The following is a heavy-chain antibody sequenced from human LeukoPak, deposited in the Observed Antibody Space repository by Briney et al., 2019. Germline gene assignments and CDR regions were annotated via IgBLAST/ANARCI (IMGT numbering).Heavy chain of an antibody. J-gene: IGHJ4*02. D-gene: IGHD1-26*01. CDR1: GFTFSSYA. CDR3: AGQWELLRWVDY. Sequence: AGGSLRLSCAVSGFTFSSYAMSWVRQAPGKGLEWVAVISYDGSNKYYADSVKGRFTISRDNSKNTLYLQMNSLRAEDTAVYYCAGQWELLRWVDYWGPGTLVTVSS. CDR2: ISYDGSNK. V-gene: IGHV3-30*03.